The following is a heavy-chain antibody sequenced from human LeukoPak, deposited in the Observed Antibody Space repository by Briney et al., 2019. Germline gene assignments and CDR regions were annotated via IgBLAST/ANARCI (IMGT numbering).Heavy chain of an antibody. J-gene: IGHJ6*03. CDR3: ARDPYSGNYGTYYYYYMDV. V-gene: IGHV3-21*01. D-gene: IGHD1-26*01. CDR2: ITSSGTYT. CDR1: GFTFSSYN. Sequence: EPGGSLRLSCAASGFTFSSYNMNWVRQAPGKAMEWVSSITSSGTYTFYADSVKGRFTISRDNAKNSLYLQMDSLGPEDTAVYYCARDPYSGNYGTYYYYYMDVWGKGTTVTISS.